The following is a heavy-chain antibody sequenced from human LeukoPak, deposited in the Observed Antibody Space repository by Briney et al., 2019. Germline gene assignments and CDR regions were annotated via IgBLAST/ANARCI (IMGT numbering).Heavy chain of an antibody. CDR1: GFTFGSYW. CDR2: IKQDGSEK. V-gene: IGHV3-7*03. Sequence: PGGSLRLSCAASGFTFGSYWMSWVRQAPGKGLEWVANIKQDGSEKYYVDSVKGRFTISRDNAENSLYLQMNSLRAEDTAVYYCARSPAVTDFDYWGQGTLVTVSS. J-gene: IGHJ4*02. D-gene: IGHD4-17*01. CDR3: ARSPAVTDFDY.